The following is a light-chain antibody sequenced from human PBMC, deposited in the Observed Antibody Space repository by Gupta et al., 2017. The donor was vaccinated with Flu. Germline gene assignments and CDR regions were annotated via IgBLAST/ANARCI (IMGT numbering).Light chain of an antibody. Sequence: EIVLTQSPGTLSLSPGESATLSCRASQTVNSNYLAWYQQKPGQAPSLLIYGATSRAAGIPDRFRGSGSGIDFSLTIIRLEPEDFGVYYCQQYGTSPWTFGQGTKVEIE. J-gene: IGKJ1*01. CDR3: QQYGTSPWT. CDR2: GAT. CDR1: QTVNSNY. V-gene: IGKV3-20*01.